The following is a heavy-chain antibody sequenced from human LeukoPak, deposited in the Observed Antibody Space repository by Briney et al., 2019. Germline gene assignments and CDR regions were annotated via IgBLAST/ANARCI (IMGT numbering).Heavy chain of an antibody. Sequence: ASVKVSCKASGYTFTGYYMHWVRQAPGQGLEWMGWINPNSGGTNYAQKFQGRVTMTRDTSISTAYMEMSRLRSDDTAVYYCGRELALGEPYYYGMDAWGQGTTVTVSS. V-gene: IGHV1-2*02. CDR1: GYTFTGYY. D-gene: IGHD3-16*01. J-gene: IGHJ6*02. CDR2: INPNSGGT. CDR3: GRELALGEPYYYGMDA.